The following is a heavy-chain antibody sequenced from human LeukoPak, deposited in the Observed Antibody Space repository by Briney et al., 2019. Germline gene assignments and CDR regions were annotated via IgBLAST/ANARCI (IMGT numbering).Heavy chain of an antibody. CDR1: GFTFTSYA. D-gene: IGHD6-19*01. V-gene: IGHV3-64*04. Sequence: GGSLRLSCSASGFTFTSYAMHWVRQAPGKGLECVSTISSNGGSTYSADSVKGRFTISRDNSKNTLYLQMNSLRAEDTAVYYCAKALSRNSGWYYFDYWGQGTLVTVSS. CDR3: AKALSRNSGWYYFDY. CDR2: ISSNGGST. J-gene: IGHJ4*02.